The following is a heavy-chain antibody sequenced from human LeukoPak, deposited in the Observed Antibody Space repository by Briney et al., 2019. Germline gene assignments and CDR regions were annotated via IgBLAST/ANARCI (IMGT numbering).Heavy chain of an antibody. CDR1: GFTFSSYW. Sequence: GGSLRLSCAASGFTFSSYWMSWVRQAPGKGLEGVANIKQDGSEKYYVDSVKGRFTISRDNAKNSLYLQMNSLRAEDTAVYYCARDGDILTGVDYGMDVWGQGTTVTVSS. D-gene: IGHD3-9*01. CDR2: IKQDGSEK. J-gene: IGHJ6*02. CDR3: ARDGDILTGVDYGMDV. V-gene: IGHV3-7*01.